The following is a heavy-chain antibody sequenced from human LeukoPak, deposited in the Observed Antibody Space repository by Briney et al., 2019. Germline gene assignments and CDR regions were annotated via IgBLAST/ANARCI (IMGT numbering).Heavy chain of an antibody. D-gene: IGHD6-13*01. CDR3: AKGGSSSWYPNFDY. J-gene: IGHJ4*02. Sequence: GGSLRLSCAASGFTFSSYGMHWVRQAPGKGLEWVAFIRYDASNKYYADSVKGRFTISRDNSKNTLYLRMNSLRAEDTAVYYCAKGGSSSWYPNFDYWGQGTLVTVSS. CDR2: IRYDASNK. V-gene: IGHV3-30*02. CDR1: GFTFSSYG.